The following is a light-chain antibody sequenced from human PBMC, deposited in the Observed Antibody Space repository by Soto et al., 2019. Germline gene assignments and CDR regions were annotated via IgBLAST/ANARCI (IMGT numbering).Light chain of an antibody. CDR2: DAS. CDR3: QQRSNWPWT. V-gene: IGKV3-11*01. Sequence: EIVLTQSPAILSLSPGERAALSCRASQSVSSYLAWYQQKPGQAPMLLIYDASNRATGIPARFSGSGSGTDFTLTISSLEPEDFAVYYCQQRSNWPWTFGQGTKVDNK. J-gene: IGKJ1*01. CDR1: QSVSSY.